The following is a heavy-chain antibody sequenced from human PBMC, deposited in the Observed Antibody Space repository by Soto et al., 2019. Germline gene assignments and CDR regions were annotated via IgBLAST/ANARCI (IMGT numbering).Heavy chain of an antibody. CDR3: ARVKSLAGDY. CDR1: GFTFSTYW. V-gene: IGHV3-7*01. CDR2: IKQEGSER. D-gene: IGHD7-27*01. Sequence: EVQLVESGGGLVQPGGSLRLSCAASGFTFSTYWMSWVRQAPGKGLEWVANIKQEGSERYLVDSVKGRFTISRDNAKNSLYLQMNSMRADDTAVYYCARVKSLAGDYWVQGTLVTVSS. J-gene: IGHJ4*02.